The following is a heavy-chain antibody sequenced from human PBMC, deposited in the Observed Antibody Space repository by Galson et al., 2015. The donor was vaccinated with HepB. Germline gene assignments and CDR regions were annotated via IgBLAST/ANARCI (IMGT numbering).Heavy chain of an antibody. J-gene: IGHJ6*02. CDR3: AREGYCSSTSRYRRGYYYYYGMDV. CDR2: IIPIFGTA. CDR1: GGTFSSYA. D-gene: IGHD2-2*02. V-gene: IGHV1-69*13. Sequence: SVKVSCKASGGTFSSYAISWVRQAPGQGLEWMGGIIPIFGTANYAQKFQGRVTITADESTSTAYMELSSLRSEDTAVYYCAREGYCSSTSRYRRGYYYYYGMDVWGQGTTVTVSS.